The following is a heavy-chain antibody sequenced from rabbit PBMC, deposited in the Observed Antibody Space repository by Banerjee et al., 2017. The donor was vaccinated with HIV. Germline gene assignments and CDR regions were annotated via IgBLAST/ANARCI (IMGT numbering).Heavy chain of an antibody. V-gene: IGHV1S45*01. CDR1: GFSFSSSYH. CDR3: ARRSAASYGL. D-gene: IGHD6-1*01. J-gene: IGHJ6*01. Sequence: QEQLVEYGGDLVQPEGSLTLTCKASGFSFSSSYHMCWVRQAPGKGLEWIACIDAGSSDSTWYASWAKGRFTISKTSSTTVTLQMTSLTAADMATYFCARRSAASYGLWGPGTLVTVS. CDR2: IDAGSSDST.